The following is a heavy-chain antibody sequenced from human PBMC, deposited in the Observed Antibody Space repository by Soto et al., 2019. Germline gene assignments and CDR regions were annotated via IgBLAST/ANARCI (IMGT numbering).Heavy chain of an antibody. CDR2: IIPIFGTA. J-gene: IGHJ4*02. V-gene: IGHV1-69*01. Sequence: QVQLVQSGAEVKKPGSSVKVSCKASGGTFSSYAISWVRQAPGQGLEWMGGIIPIFGTANYAQKFQGIVTITADEFTRTAYMELSSLRFEDTAVYYCARDIPRGYSYGYPACDYWGQGTLVTVSS. CDR1: GGTFSSYA. CDR3: ARDIPRGYSYGYPACDY. D-gene: IGHD5-18*01.